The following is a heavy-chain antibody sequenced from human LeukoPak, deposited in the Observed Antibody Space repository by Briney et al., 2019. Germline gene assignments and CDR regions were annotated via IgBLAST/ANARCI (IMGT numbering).Heavy chain of an antibody. V-gene: IGHV4-38-2*02. D-gene: IGHD3-16*01. J-gene: IGHJ4*02. Sequence: KPSETLSLTCTVSGYSISSGYYWGWIRQPPGKGLEWIGSIYHSGSTYYNPSLKSRVTISVDTSKNQFSLKLSSVTAADTAVYYCARVNVLGYYDYVWGSPPPYYFDYWGQGTLVTVSS. CDR3: ARVNVLGYYDYVWGSPPPYYFDY. CDR1: GYSISSGYY. CDR2: IYHSGST.